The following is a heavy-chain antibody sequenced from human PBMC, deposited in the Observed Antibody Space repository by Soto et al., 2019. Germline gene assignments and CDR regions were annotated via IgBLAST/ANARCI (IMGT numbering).Heavy chain of an antibody. Sequence: QVQLVQSGAEVKKPGSSVKVSCKVSGGTFSSYAMSWVRQAPGQGLEWMGGIIPMFGTANYAQKFHGRVTIIADESTSTVYMELSSLRSEDTAVYFCARFARSSGYVDFWGQGTLVTVSS. D-gene: IGHD6-19*01. V-gene: IGHV1-69*01. CDR3: ARFARSSGYVDF. J-gene: IGHJ4*02. CDR1: GGTFSSYA. CDR2: IIPMFGTA.